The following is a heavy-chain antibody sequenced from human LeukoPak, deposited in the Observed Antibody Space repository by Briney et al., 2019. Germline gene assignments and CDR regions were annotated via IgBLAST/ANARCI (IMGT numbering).Heavy chain of an antibody. D-gene: IGHD6-19*01. Sequence: PSETLSLTCTVSGGSISSSSYYWGWIRQPPGKGLEWIGSIFTGGSTNYNPSLESRLTMSIDASKNQFSLKLNSVTAADTAVYYCARRHSSGWYRNAFDIWGQGTMVTVSS. J-gene: IGHJ3*02. CDR2: IFTGGST. CDR1: GGSISSSSYY. V-gene: IGHV4-39*07. CDR3: ARRHSSGWYRNAFDI.